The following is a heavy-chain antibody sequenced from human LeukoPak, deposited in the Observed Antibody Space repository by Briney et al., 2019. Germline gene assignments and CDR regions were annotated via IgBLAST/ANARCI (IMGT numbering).Heavy chain of an antibody. CDR2: IYYSGST. J-gene: IGHJ4*02. Sequence: SETLSLTCTVSGGSISSSSYYWGWIRQPPGKGLEWIGSIYYSGSTYYNPSLKSRVTISVDTSKNQFSLKLSSVTAADTAVYYCARESDYDILTGYYKRAYYFDYWGQGTLVTVSS. V-gene: IGHV4-39*02. CDR1: GGSISSSSYY. D-gene: IGHD3-9*01. CDR3: ARESDYDILTGYYKRAYYFDY.